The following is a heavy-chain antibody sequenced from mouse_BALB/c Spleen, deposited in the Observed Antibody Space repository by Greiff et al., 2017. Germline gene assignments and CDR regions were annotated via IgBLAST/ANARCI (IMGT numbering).Heavy chain of an antibody. D-gene: IGHD2-13*01. J-gene: IGHJ3*01. V-gene: IGHV1-54*01. CDR3: ARSGDYSWFAY. CDR2: INPGSGGT. CDR1: GYAFTNYL. Sequence: QVQLKQSGAELVRPGTSVKVSCKASGYAFTNYLIEWVKQRPGQGLEWIGVINPGSGGTNYNEKFKGKATLTADKSSSTAYMQLSSLTSDDSAVYFCARSGDYSWFAYWGQGTLVTVSA.